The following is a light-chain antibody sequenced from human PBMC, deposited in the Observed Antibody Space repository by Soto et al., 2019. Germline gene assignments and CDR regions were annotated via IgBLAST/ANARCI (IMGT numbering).Light chain of an antibody. V-gene: IGLV2-14*03. J-gene: IGLJ1*01. Sequence: QSALTQPASVSGSPGQSITISCTGTSSDVGGYNYVSWYQHHPGKAPKLMIYDVSNRPSGVSNRFSGSKSGNTASLTISGLQAEDEADYYCSSYTSSSTLGYVFGTGTKLTVL. CDR2: DVS. CDR3: SSYTSSSTLGYV. CDR1: SSDVGGYNY.